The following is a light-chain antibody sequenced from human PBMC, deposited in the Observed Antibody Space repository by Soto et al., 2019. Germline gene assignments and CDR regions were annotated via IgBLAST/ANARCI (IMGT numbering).Light chain of an antibody. Sequence: DIQMTQSPSTLSASVGDTVTVTCRASQSVSGWLAWYQQKPGEAPKLLIYDASALPRGVPSRYCGSGSGTKFTLTIASLQPDDFPTYYCQQYETFSGTFGSGTKVDIK. CDR3: QQYETFSGT. V-gene: IGKV1-5*01. J-gene: IGKJ1*01. CDR2: DAS. CDR1: QSVSGW.